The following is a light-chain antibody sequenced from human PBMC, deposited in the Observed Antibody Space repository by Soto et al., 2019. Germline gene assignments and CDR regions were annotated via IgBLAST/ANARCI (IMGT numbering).Light chain of an antibody. V-gene: IGKV3-15*01. CDR2: GAF. CDR3: QQYKNWPPLT. Sequence: EIVMTQSPATLSVSPGETATLSCRASQSVGYNLAWYQQKPGQGPRLVIYGAFSRATGIPARFSGSGSGTEFTLTISSLQSEDFAVYYCQQYKNWPPLTFGGGTKVEIK. J-gene: IGKJ4*01. CDR1: QSVGYN.